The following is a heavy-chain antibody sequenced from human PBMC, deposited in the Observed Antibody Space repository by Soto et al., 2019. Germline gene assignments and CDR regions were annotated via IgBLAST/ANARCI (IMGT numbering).Heavy chain of an antibody. CDR2: ISGSGGST. Sequence: PGGSLRLSCAASGFTFSSYAMSWVRQAPGKGLEWVSAISGSGGSTYYADSVKGRFTISRDNSKNTLYLQMNSLRAEDTAVYYWAKDSVPADLYYYYMDVWGKGTTVTVSS. CDR3: AKDSVPADLYYYYMDV. D-gene: IGHD2-2*01. J-gene: IGHJ6*03. V-gene: IGHV3-23*01. CDR1: GFTFSSYA.